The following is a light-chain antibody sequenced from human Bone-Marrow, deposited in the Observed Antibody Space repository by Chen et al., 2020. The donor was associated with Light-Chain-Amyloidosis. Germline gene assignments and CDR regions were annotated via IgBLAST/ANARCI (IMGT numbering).Light chain of an antibody. CDR1: SSNIGSNY. CDR3: GAWDSSLRDYV. V-gene: IGLV1-51*01. J-gene: IGLJ1*01. CDR2: DSN. Sequence: QSVLTHPPSVSAAAGQKVTISASGYSSNIGSNYVSWYQQFPGTAPKLLIYDSNKRPSGNPDRISGSKSGTSATLGITGLQTGDEADYYCGAWDSSLRDYVFGRGTKVTVL.